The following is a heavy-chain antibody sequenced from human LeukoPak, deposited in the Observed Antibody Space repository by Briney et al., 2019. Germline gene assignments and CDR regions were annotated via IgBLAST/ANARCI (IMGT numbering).Heavy chain of an antibody. Sequence: PSETLSLTCAVYGGSFSGYYWSWIRQPPGKGLEWIGYIYYSGSTNYNPSLKSRVTISVDTSKNQFSLKLSSVTAADTAVYYCARSLGGDYSSSSRFVYWGQGTLVTVSS. D-gene: IGHD6-6*01. CDR3: ARSLGGDYSSSSRFVY. J-gene: IGHJ4*02. V-gene: IGHV4-59*01. CDR1: GGSFSGYY. CDR2: IYYSGST.